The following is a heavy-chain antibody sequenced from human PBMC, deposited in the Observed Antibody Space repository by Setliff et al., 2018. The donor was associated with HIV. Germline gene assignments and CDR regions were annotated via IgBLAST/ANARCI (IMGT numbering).Heavy chain of an antibody. J-gene: IGHJ4*01. CDR3: AKDGISGGAYPPYYFDY. Sequence: HPGGSLRLSCAASGFTFNTYAMGWVRQAPGKGLEWVSVISGSGGSTFYADSVKGRFTISRDNSKNTLYLQMNRLRVEDTAVYYCAKDGISGGAYPPYYFDYWGHGTLVTVSS. CDR1: GFTFNTYA. CDR2: ISGSGGST. V-gene: IGHV3-23*01. D-gene: IGHD2-15*01.